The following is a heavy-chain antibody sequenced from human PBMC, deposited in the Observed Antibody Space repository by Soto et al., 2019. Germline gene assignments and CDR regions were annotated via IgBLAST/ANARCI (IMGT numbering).Heavy chain of an antibody. CDR2: IYYSGSA. D-gene: IGHD3-16*01. Sequence: QVQLQESGPGLVKPSETLSLTCTVSGDSVSSVSDYWSWIRQPPGKGLEWIGYIYYSGSAEYNPSIRSRVTISIATSKNQSTPTLNSVTAADTDVYYCAGGVAVVYYSARMPLWGQGTSFTVSS. V-gene: IGHV4-61*01. CDR1: GDSVSSVSDY. J-gene: IGHJ6*02. CDR3: AGGVAVVYYSARMPL.